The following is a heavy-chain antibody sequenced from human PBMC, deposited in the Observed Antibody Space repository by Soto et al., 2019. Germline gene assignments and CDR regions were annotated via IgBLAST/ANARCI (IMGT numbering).Heavy chain of an antibody. V-gene: IGHV1-3*05. CDR3: ARAGDYVVDYFDY. D-gene: IGHD4-17*01. CDR1: GYSFTSYA. J-gene: IGHJ4*02. Sequence: QVQLVQSGAEEKKPGASVKVSCKASGYSFTSYAMHWVRQAPGQGLEWMGWINAGNDNTKYSEKFQGRVTITRDTSASTAYMELSSLRSEDTAVYYCARAGDYVVDYFDYWGQGTLVTVSS. CDR2: INAGNDNT.